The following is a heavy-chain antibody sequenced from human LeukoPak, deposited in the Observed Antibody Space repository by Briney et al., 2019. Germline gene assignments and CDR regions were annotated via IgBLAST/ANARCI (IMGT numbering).Heavy chain of an antibody. Sequence: GASVKVSCKASGYTFTGYDINWVRQATGQGLEWMGWMNPNSGNTGYAQKFQGRVTMTRNTSINTAYMELSSLRSEDTALYYCARGPGAAHEFDYWGQGTLVTVSS. CDR2: MNPNSGNT. CDR1: GYTFTGYD. CDR3: ARGPGAAHEFDY. V-gene: IGHV1-8*01. D-gene: IGHD1-26*01. J-gene: IGHJ4*02.